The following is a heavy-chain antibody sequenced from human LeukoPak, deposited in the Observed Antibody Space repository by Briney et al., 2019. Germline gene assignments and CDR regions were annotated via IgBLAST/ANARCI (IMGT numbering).Heavy chain of an antibody. CDR3: ARGRGDYYDSSGYSDFDY. CDR1: GGSISSSSYY. Sequence: SETLSLTCTVSGGSISSSSYYWGWIRQPPGKGLEWIGSIYYSGSTNYNPSLKSRVTISVDTSKNQFSLKLSSVTAADTAVYYCARGRGDYYDSSGYSDFDYWGQGTLVTVSS. J-gene: IGHJ4*02. V-gene: IGHV4-39*07. D-gene: IGHD3-22*01. CDR2: IYYSGST.